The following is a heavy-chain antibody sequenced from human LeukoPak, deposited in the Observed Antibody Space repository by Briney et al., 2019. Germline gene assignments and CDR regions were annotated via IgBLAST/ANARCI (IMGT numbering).Heavy chain of an antibody. D-gene: IGHD3-22*01. CDR3: ARASHYYDSSGYYVDAFDI. J-gene: IGHJ3*02. CDR2: IYTVGST. V-gene: IGHV4-61*02. CDR1: GASISSGSYY. Sequence: SQTLSLTCTVSGASISSGSYYWTGIRHPAGKGLEGIGRIYTVGSTNYNPSLKSRVTISVDTSKNQFSLKLSSVTAADTAVYYCARASHYYDSSGYYVDAFDIWGQGTMVTVSS.